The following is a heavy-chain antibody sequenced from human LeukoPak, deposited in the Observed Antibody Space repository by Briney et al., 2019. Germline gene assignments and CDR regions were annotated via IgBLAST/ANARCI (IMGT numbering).Heavy chain of an antibody. CDR3: ARLYGGNSEVDY. CDR1: GGSISSYY. D-gene: IGHD4-17*01. CDR2: IYYSGST. J-gene: IGHJ4*02. Sequence: SETLSLTCTVSGGSISSYYWSWIRQPPGKGLEWIGYIYYSGSTNYNPSLKSRVTISVDTSKNQFSLKLSSVTAADTAVYYCARLYGGNSEVDYWGQGTLVTVSS. V-gene: IGHV4-59*01.